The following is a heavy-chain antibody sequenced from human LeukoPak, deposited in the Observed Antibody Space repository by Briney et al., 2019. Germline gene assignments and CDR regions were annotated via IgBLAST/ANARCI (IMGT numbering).Heavy chain of an antibody. J-gene: IGHJ4*02. D-gene: IGHD6-13*01. Sequence: ALVKVSCKASGGTFSSYAISWVRQAPGQGLEWMGGIIPIFGTANYAQTLQGRVTITTDESTSTAYMQLSSLRYEDTAVYYCARGHSSLPRGFEYWGQGTLVTVSS. CDR1: GGTFSSYA. V-gene: IGHV1-69*05. CDR3: ARGHSSLPRGFEY. CDR2: IIPIFGTA.